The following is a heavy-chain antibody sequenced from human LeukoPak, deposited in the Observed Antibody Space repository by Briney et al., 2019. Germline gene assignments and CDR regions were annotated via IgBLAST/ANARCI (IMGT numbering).Heavy chain of an antibody. CDR2: ISGSSTTI. J-gene: IGHJ3*02. Sequence: PGGSLRLFCAASGFTFDLYSMNWVRQAPGKGLEWLSYISGSSTTIDYADSVKGRFTISRDNAKNSLYLQMNSLRAEDTATYYCARGVGAFEIWGQGTMVTVSS. D-gene: IGHD3-3*01. V-gene: IGHV3-48*01. CDR3: ARGVGAFEI. CDR1: GFTFDLYS.